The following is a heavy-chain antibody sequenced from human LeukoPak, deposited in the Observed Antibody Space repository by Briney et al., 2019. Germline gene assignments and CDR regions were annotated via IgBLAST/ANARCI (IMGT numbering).Heavy chain of an antibody. J-gene: IGHJ4*02. V-gene: IGHV4-31*03. D-gene: IGHD5-18*01. CDR3: ARTNGYSYGFLDFDY. CDR1: GGSISSGGYY. Sequence: SETLSLTCTVSGGSISSGGYYWSWIRQHPGKGLEWIGYIYYSGSTYYDPSLKSRVTISVDTSKNQFSLKLSSVTAADTAVYYCARTNGYSYGFLDFDYWGQGTLVTVSS. CDR2: IYYSGST.